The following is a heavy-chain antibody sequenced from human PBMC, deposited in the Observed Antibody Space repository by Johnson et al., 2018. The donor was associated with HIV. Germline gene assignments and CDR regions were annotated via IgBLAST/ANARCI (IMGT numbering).Heavy chain of an antibody. CDR1: GFTFSSYA. CDR2: ISYDGSNK. V-gene: IGHV3-30-3*01. Sequence: QVQLVESWGGVVQPGRSLRLSCAASGFTFSSYAMHWVRQAPGKGLEWVAVISYDGSNKYYADSVKGRFTISRDNSKNTLYLQMNSLRAEDTAVYYCANSRGYGDAFDIWGQGTMVTVSS. J-gene: IGHJ3*02. CDR3: ANSRGYGDAFDI. D-gene: IGHD5-18*01.